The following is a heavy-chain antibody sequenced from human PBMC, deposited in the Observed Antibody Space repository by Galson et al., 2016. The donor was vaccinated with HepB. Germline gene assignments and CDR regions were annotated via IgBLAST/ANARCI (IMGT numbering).Heavy chain of an antibody. J-gene: IGHJ6*02. CDR3: ARDLREALAGTGYYYYGLDV. CDR2: TYYRSKWYN. V-gene: IGHV6-1*01. D-gene: IGHD6-19*01. CDR1: GDSVSSNSAA. Sequence: CAISGDSVSSNSAAWNWIRQSPSKGLEWLGRTYYRSKWYNEYAVSVKSRITINPDTSKNQFSLQLNSVTPEDTAVYYCARDLREALAGTGYYYYGLDVWGQGTTVTVSS.